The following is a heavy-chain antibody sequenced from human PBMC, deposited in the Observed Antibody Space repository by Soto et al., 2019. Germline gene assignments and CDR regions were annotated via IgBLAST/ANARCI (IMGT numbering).Heavy chain of an antibody. D-gene: IGHD2-15*01. Sequence: SETLSLTCTVSGGSISSGGYYWSWISQHPGKGLEWIGYIYYSGSTYYNPSLKSRVTISVDTSKNQFSLKLSSVTAADTAVYYCARGCSGGSCYSYGMDVWGQGTTVTVSS. CDR1: GGSISSGGYY. CDR2: IYYSGST. CDR3: ARGCSGGSCYSYGMDV. V-gene: IGHV4-31*03. J-gene: IGHJ6*02.